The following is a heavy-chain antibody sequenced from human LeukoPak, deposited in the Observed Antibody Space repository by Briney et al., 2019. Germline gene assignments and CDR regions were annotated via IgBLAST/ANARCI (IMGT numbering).Heavy chain of an antibody. CDR1: GGSISSGGYY. V-gene: IGHV4-31*03. CDR3: ARMYYYDSSGYFDY. D-gene: IGHD3-22*01. Sequence: PSETLSLTCTVSGGSISSGGYYWSWIRQHPGKGLEWIGYIYYSGSTYYNPSLKSRVTISVDTSKNQFSLKLSSVTAADTAVYYCARMYYYDSSGYFDYWGQGTLVTVSS. J-gene: IGHJ4*02. CDR2: IYYSGST.